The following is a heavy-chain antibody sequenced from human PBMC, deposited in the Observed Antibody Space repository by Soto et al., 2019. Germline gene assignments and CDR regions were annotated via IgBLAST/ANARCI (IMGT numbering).Heavy chain of an antibody. CDR1: GYTFTGYY. D-gene: IGHD3-10*01. CDR3: ARMGGGRQGVINYYYYMDV. V-gene: IGHV1-2*04. Sequence: ASVKVSCKASGYTFTGYYMHWVRQAPGQGLEWMGWINPNSGGTNYAQKFQGWVTMTRDTSISTAYMELSRLRSDDTAVYYCARMGGGRQGVINYYYYMDVWGKGTTVTVS. CDR2: INPNSGGT. J-gene: IGHJ6*03.